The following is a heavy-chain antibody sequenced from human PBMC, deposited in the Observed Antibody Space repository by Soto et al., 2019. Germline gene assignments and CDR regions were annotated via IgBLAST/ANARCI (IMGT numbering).Heavy chain of an antibody. D-gene: IGHD2-15*01. CDR1: GFTFRDYG. CDR3: VRDDCSGGTCYGGY. CDR2: IYYDGSGS. V-gene: IGHV3-33*01. J-gene: IGHJ4*02. Sequence: QVQLVESGGGVVQPGGSLRLSCEASGFTFRDYGFHWVRQAPGKGLEWVAVIYYDGSGSDYEDSVRGRFIFSRDISTNTLYLQMNSLRAEDTAVSYCVRDDCSGGTCYGGYWGQGTLVTVSS.